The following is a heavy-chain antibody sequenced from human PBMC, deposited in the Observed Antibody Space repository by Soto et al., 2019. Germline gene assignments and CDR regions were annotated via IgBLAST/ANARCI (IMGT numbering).Heavy chain of an antibody. V-gene: IGHV4-34*01. J-gene: IGHJ6*02. CDR1: GGSFSGYY. CDR2: INHSGST. D-gene: IGHD2-15*01. CDR3: ARVSGYSCQDYYYGMDV. Sequence: PSETLSLTCAVYGGSFSGYYWSWIRQPPGKGLEWIGEINHSGSTNYNPSLKSRVTISVDTSKNQSSLKLSSVTAADTAVYYCARVSGYSCQDYYYGMDVWGQGTTVTISS.